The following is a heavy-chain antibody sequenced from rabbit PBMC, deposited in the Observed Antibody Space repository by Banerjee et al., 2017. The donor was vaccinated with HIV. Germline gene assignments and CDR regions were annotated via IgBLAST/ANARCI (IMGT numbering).Heavy chain of an antibody. V-gene: IGHV1S45*01. CDR2: IYAEGSDVT. J-gene: IGHJ3*01. CDR3: ASDGDL. Sequence: QEQLVESGGGLVTLGGSLTLTCKASGFSFSSSYDMCWVRQAPGKGLEWIACIYAEGSDVTWYANWAKGRFTISKTSSTTVTLQMTSLTAADTATYFCASDGDLWGQGTLVTVS. CDR1: GFSFSSSYD. D-gene: IGHD3-1*01.